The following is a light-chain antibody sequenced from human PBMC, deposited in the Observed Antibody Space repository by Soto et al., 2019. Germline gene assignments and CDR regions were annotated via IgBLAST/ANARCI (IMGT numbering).Light chain of an antibody. CDR3: CSYAGSSTPYV. J-gene: IGLJ1*01. V-gene: IGLV2-23*01. Sequence: QSALTQPASVSGSPGQSITISCTGTSSDVGSYNLVSWYQQHPGKAPKLMIYEGSKRPSGVSNRFSGSKSGNTASLTISGLQAEDEADYYCCSYAGSSTPYVFGTGTRSPP. CDR2: EGS. CDR1: SSDVGSYNL.